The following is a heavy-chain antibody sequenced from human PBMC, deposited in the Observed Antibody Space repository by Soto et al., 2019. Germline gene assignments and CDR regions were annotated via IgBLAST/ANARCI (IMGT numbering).Heavy chain of an antibody. CDR2: IRSRANNFAT. D-gene: IGHD2-2*02. CDR1: GFIFSGSA. J-gene: IGHJ6*02. Sequence: PGGSLRLFCAASGFIFSGSAIHWVRQASGKGLEWVGRIRSRANNFATSSAASVKGRFTFSRDDSKNTAYLQMNTLKPEDTAVYYCARGQGAAIGDYYYHGMDVWGQGTTVTVSS. CDR3: ARGQGAAIGDYYYHGMDV. V-gene: IGHV3-73*01.